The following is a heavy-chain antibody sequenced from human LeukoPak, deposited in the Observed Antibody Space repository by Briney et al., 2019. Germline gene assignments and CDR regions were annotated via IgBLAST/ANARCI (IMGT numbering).Heavy chain of an antibody. Sequence: GGSLRLTCAASGFTFSRFGMNWVRQAPGKGLEWVSYISSTGSPIYYADSVKGRFTISRDNAKNSLYLQMNSLRDDDTAVYYCAQKGGTDYWGQGTLVTVSS. CDR1: GFTFSRFG. D-gene: IGHD2-15*01. V-gene: IGHV3-48*02. CDR3: AQKGGTDY. CDR2: ISSTGSPI. J-gene: IGHJ4*02.